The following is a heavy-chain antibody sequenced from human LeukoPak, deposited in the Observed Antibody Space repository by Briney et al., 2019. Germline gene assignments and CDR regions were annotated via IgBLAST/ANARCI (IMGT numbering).Heavy chain of an antibody. CDR1: GSSISSSTDY. J-gene: IGHJ6*03. D-gene: IGHD5-18*01. CDR3: GRHTVHSYGYYYYYYYMDV. Sequence: SETLSLTCTVSGSSISSSTDYWGWIRQPPGKGLEWIANIYYSGSTYYNPSLKSRVTISVDTSKNQFSLKLSSVTAADTAVYYCGRHTVHSYGYYYYYYYMDVWGKGTTVTISS. V-gene: IGHV4-39*01. CDR2: IYYSGST.